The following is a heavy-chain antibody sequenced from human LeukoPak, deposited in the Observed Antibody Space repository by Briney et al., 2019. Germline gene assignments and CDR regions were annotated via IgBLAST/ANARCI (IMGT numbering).Heavy chain of an antibody. J-gene: IGHJ4*02. D-gene: IGHD2-21*01. CDR1: GYSFTSYW. CDR2: IYPGDSDT. Sequence: GESLQISCKGSGYSFTSYWIGWVRQMPGKGLEWMGIIYPGDSDTRYSPSFQGQVTISADKSISTAYLQWSSLKASDTAMYYCARRAYCGGDCYLSFDYWGQGTLVTVSS. CDR3: ARRAYCGGDCYLSFDY. V-gene: IGHV5-51*01.